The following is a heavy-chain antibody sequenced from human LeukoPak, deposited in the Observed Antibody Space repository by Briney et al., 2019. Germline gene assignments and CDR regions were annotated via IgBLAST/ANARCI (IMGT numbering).Heavy chain of an antibody. CDR2: IKQDGSET. Sequence: GGSLRLSCATSGFIFSNYWMSWVRQAPGKGLEWVANIKQDGSETYYVDSVKGRFTIARDDAKNSLYLQMNSLRAEDTAVYFCARDKGGMVPFDYWGQGTLVTVSS. CDR1: GFIFSNYW. D-gene: IGHD3-10*01. J-gene: IGHJ4*02. CDR3: ARDKGGMVPFDY. V-gene: IGHV3-7*01.